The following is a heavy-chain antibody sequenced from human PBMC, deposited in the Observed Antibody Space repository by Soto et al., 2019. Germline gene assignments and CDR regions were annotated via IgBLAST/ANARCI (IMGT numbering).Heavy chain of an antibody. Sequence: QVQLVQSGAEVQRPGASVKVSCKASGYTFLGHCIHWVRQAPGQGLEWMGWLDPRGGAPSTAAMFQASLTLTRESYRTTAFMASAVLTSDDTAIYYCARSRGPTLDVNEDFDVWGQGTKVT. CDR3: ARSRGPTLDVNEDFDV. J-gene: IGHJ3*01. CDR2: LDPRGGAP. V-gene: IGHV1-2*02. CDR1: GYTFLGHC. D-gene: IGHD3-10*01.